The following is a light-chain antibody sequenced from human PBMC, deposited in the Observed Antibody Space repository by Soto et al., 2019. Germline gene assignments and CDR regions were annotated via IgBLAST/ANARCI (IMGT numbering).Light chain of an antibody. CDR3: QQYKTWSPLT. CDR2: GAF. V-gene: IGKV3-15*01. CDR1: QSVSSN. Sequence: EIVMTQSPATLSVSPGERATLSCRASQSVSSNLAWYQQKPGQAPRLLIYGAFTRATGIPARFSGSGSGTDFTLSISSLQSADFAVYYCQQYKTWSPLTFSGGTKVEIK. J-gene: IGKJ4*01.